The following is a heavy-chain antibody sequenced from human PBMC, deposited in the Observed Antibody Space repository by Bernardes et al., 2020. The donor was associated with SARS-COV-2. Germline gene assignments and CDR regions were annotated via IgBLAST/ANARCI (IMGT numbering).Heavy chain of an antibody. V-gene: IGHV3-74*01. CDR2: ISSDGTIT. CDR1: GFSISTIG. CDR3: AGPSSRYPLVAFDI. Sequence: GGSLRLSCAASGFSISTIGIHWVRQAPGKGLVWVSRISSDGTITAYADYVKGRFTTSRDNAKNKVYLQMNSLRAEDTALYYCAGPSSRYPLVAFDIWGQGTMVTVSS. D-gene: IGHD6-13*01. J-gene: IGHJ3*02.